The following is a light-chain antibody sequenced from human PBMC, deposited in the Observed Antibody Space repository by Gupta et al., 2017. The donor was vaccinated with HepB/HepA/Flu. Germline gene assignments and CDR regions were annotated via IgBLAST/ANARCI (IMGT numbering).Light chain of an antibody. CDR3: QQENSSPFT. CDR1: QGISSW. Sequence: DIQMTQSPSSLSASVGDRVTITCRASQGISSWLAWYQQKPEQAPKSLIYAASSLESGVPSRFSGSGSGTDFTLTISSRQPEDFATYYCQQENSSPFTFGQGTKLEIK. V-gene: IGKV1D-16*01. CDR2: AAS. J-gene: IGKJ2*01.